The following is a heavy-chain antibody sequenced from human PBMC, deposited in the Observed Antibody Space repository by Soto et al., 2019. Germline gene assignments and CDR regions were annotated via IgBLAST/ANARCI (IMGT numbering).Heavy chain of an antibody. V-gene: IGHV1-18*01. D-gene: IGHD3-9*01. CDR3: ARELETYYAILTPREADP. CDR2: ISAYNGNT. Sequence: ASGKVSWKASGYTFTSYGISWVRQAPGQGLEWMGWISAYNGNTNYAQKLQGRVTMTTDTSTSTAYMELRRLRSDDPALYYWARELETYYAILTPREADPWGQGTLVTVSS. J-gene: IGHJ5*02. CDR1: GYTFTSYG.